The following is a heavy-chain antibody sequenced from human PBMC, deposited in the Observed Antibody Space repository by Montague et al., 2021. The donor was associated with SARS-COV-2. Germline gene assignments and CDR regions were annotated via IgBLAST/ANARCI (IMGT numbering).Heavy chain of an antibody. CDR2: IFENGDT. D-gene: IGHD3-16*01. Sequence: SETLSLTCTVSGVAISYGDWSWIRQPPGKGLEWIVTIFENGDTDHNPSLKSRVTVSEDTSPTQFSLRLMSVAAADTALYDCARYYERSWDVWGQGTTVTVSS. J-gene: IGHJ6*02. V-gene: IGHV4-4*09. CDR1: GVAISYGD. CDR3: ARYYERSWDV.